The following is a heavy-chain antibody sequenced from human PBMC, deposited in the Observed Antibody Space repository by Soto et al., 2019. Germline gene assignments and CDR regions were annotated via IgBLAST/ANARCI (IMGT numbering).Heavy chain of an antibody. D-gene: IGHD1-20*01. V-gene: IGHV4-59*03. J-gene: IGHJ4*02. CDR1: GDAISNFY. CDR3: ARGTRALITSFFAY. Sequence: SETLSLTCSVSGDAISNFYWSWIRQTPGRGLEWIGCVHESGSTDYNPSLKGRVTISLHTSKGQFSLSLRSATAADTATYYCARGTRALITSFFAYWGQGIPVTVSS. CDR2: VHESGST.